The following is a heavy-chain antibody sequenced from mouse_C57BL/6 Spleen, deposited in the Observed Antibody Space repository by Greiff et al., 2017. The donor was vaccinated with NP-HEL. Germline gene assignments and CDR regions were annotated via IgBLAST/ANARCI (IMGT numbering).Heavy chain of an antibody. D-gene: IGHD3-3*01. V-gene: IGHV1-77*01. CDR2: IGPGSGSP. CDR3: AKEGGRHGYFDV. CDR1: GYTFTDYY. Sequence: QVQLKESGAELVKPGASVKISCKASGYTFTDYYINWVKQRPGQGLEWIGKIGPGSGSPYYHETFKGKATLTADKSSSTAYLQLSSLTSEDAAVYFCAKEGGRHGYFDVWGTGTTVTVSS. J-gene: IGHJ1*03.